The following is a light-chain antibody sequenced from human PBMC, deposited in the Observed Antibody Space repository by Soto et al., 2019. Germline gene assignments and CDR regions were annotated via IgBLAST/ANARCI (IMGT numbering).Light chain of an antibody. CDR2: GTF. V-gene: IGKV3-20*01. CDR1: QTVTRNY. Sequence: ENVLTQSPGNLSLSPGERATLSCRASQTVTRNYLTWYKQKPGRAPRLSIYGTFNGAPAIPDRFTGSGSGTDFTLTIGRLEPEDFAVYYCQQYSSSPLTFGGGTRVEIK. CDR3: QQYSSSPLT. J-gene: IGKJ4*01.